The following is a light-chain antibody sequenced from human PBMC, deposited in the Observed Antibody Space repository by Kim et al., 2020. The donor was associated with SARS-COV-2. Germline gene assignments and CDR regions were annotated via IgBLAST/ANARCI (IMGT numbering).Light chain of an antibody. CDR3: QQSYSTPWT. CDR1: QSISSY. Sequence: ASVGDRVTITCRASQSISSYLNWYQQKPGKAPKLLIYAASSLQSGVPSRFSGSGSGTDFTLTISSLQPEDFATYYCQQSYSTPWTFGQGTKVE. J-gene: IGKJ1*01. V-gene: IGKV1-39*01. CDR2: AAS.